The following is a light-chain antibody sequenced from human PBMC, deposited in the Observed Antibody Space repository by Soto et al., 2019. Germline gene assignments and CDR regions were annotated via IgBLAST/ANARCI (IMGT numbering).Light chain of an antibody. CDR2: EGS. J-gene: IGLJ3*02. CDR3: SSYTSTATRV. V-gene: IGLV2-14*02. Sequence: QSALTQPASVSGSPGQSITISCTGTSSDVGSDNLVSWYQQHPGKAPKLMIYEGSKRPSGVSNRFSGSKSGNTASLTISGLQAEDEADYYCSSYTSTATRVFGGGTKLTVL. CDR1: SSDVGSDNL.